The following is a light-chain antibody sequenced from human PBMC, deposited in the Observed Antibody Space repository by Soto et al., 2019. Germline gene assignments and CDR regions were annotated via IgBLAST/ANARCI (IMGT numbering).Light chain of an antibody. Sequence: QSVLTQPPSASGSPGQSVTISCTGTSSDVGGYNYVSWYQQHPGKAPKVMIYDVGKRPSGVPDRFSGSKSGNTASLTVSGLQAEDEADHYCSSHAGSNNPFVFGTGTKVTVL. CDR3: SSHAGSNNPFV. V-gene: IGLV2-8*01. CDR2: DVG. CDR1: SSDVGGYNY. J-gene: IGLJ1*01.